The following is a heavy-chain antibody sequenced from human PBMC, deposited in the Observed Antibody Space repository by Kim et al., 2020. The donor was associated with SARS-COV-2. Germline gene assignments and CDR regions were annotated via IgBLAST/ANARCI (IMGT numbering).Heavy chain of an antibody. D-gene: IGHD2-2*01. V-gene: IGHV3-33*01. Sequence: KYYADSVKSRFTITRDNSKNALYLQMNSLRAEDTAVYYCARDPSTDYFDYWGQGTLVTVSS. CDR2: K. J-gene: IGHJ4*02. CDR3: ARDPSTDYFDY.